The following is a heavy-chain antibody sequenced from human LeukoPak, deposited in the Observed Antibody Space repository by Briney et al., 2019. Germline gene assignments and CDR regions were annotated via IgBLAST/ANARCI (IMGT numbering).Heavy chain of an antibody. CDR3: ARGIYTSSPRNPKNFFDY. D-gene: IGHD2-2*02. CDR1: GFTVSSNY. J-gene: IGHJ4*02. CDR2: IYSGGST. Sequence: GGSLRLSCAASGFTVSSNYMSWVRQAPGKGLEWVSVIYSGGSTYYADSMKGRFTISRDNAKNSLYLQMNSLRAEDTAVYFCARGIYTSSPRNPKNFFDYWGQGTLVTVS. V-gene: IGHV3-53*01.